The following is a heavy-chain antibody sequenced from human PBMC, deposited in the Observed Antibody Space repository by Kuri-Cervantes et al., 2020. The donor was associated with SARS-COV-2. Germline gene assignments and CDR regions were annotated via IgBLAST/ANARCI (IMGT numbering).Heavy chain of an antibody. J-gene: IGHJ4*02. CDR2: INHSGST. Sequence: LSCAASGFTFSSYAMSWVRQAPGKGLEWIGEINHSGSTNYNPSLKSRVTISVDTSKNQFSLKLSSVTAADTAVYYCARGLFYFDYWGQGTLVTVSS. CDR1: GFTFSSYA. V-gene: IGHV4-34*01. CDR3: ARGLFYFDY.